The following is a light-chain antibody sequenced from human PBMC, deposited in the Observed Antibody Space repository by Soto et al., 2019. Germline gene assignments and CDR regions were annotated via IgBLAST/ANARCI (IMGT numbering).Light chain of an antibody. CDR1: SSDVGGDNY. J-gene: IGLJ2*01. CDR3: CSYEGRSVV. CDR2: DVS. Sequence: QSALTQPRSVSGSPGQSVNISCTGTSSDVGGDNYVSWYQQHPGKAPKVMIYDVSKRPSGVPDRFSGSKSGTTASLTISGLQAEDEADYYCCSYEGRSVVFGEGTKLTVL. V-gene: IGLV2-11*01.